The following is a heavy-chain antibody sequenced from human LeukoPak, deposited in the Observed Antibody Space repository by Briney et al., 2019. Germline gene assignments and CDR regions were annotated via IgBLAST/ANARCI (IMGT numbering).Heavy chain of an antibody. J-gene: IGHJ4*02. V-gene: IGHV3-21*01. CDR3: ATSGWGGYYFDY. D-gene: IGHD6-19*01. Sequence: GGSLRLSCAASGFTFSSYAMSSVRQAPGKGLEWVSSISSSSSYIYYADSVKGRFTISRDNAKNSLYLQMNSLRAEDTAVYYCATSGWGGYYFDYWGQGTLVTVSS. CDR1: GFTFSSYA. CDR2: ISSSSSYI.